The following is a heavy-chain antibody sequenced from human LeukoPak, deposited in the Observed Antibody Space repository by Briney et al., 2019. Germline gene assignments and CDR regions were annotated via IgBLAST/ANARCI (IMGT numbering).Heavy chain of an antibody. CDR2: ISSSSSSYI. CDR3: ARDLDSSGWEPIDY. Sequence: GGSLRLSCAASGFTFSSYSMNWVRQAPGKGLEWVSSISSSSSSYIYYADSVKGRFTISRDNAKNSLYLQMNGLRAEDTAVYYCARDLDSSGWEPIDYWGQGTLVTVSS. D-gene: IGHD6-19*01. J-gene: IGHJ4*02. CDR1: GFTFSSYS. V-gene: IGHV3-21*01.